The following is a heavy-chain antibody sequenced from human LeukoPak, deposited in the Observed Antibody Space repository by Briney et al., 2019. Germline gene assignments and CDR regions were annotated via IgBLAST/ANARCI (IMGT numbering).Heavy chain of an antibody. Sequence: GGSLRLSCAASGLSFSVYWMSWVRQSPGKGLEGVANIKEDGSEIKYVDSVKGRFTISRDNAKNSLYLQMNSLRAEDTAVYYCARAAWRADSSALSNYFDLWGQGTLVTVSS. D-gene: IGHD6-25*01. CDR3: ARAAWRADSSALSNYFDL. CDR1: GLSFSVYW. J-gene: IGHJ4*02. CDR2: IKEDGSEI. V-gene: IGHV3-7*01.